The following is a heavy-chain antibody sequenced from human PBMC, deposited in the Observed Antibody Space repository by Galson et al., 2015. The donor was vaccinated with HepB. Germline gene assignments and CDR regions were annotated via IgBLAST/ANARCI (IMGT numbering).Heavy chain of an antibody. Sequence: SVKVSCKASGGTFSSYAISWVRQAPGQGLEWMGGIIPIFGTANYAQKFQGRVTITADESTSTAYMELSSLRSEDTAVYYCARYYYDSSGYYSGKTGTTPRYYYYGMDVWGQGTTVTVSS. D-gene: IGHD3-22*01. CDR3: ARYYYDSSGYYSGKTGTTPRYYYYGMDV. CDR1: GGTFSSYA. V-gene: IGHV1-69*13. CDR2: IIPIFGTA. J-gene: IGHJ6*02.